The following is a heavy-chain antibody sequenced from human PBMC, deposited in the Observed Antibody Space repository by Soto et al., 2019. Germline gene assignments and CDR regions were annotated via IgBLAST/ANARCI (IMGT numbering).Heavy chain of an antibody. J-gene: IGHJ6*02. CDR3: ARAFYGGNSIGYYYYGMDV. D-gene: IGHD4-17*01. CDR1: GGTFSSYT. Sequence: QVQLVQSGAEVKKPGSSVKVSCKASGGTFSSYTISWVRQAPGQGLEWMGRIIPILGIANYAQKFQGRVTITADKTTSTAYMELSSLRSEEPAVYYCARAFYGGNSIGYYYYGMDVWGQGTTVTVSS. CDR2: IIPILGIA. V-gene: IGHV1-69*02.